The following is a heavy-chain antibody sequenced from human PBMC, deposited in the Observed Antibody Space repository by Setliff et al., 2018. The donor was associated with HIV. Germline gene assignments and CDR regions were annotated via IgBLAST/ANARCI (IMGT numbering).Heavy chain of an antibody. Sequence: ASVKVSCKTSGYAFTDYSIHWVRQAPGQGLEWVGRINPDSRGTNYAQTFQGRVTMTRDTSVSTAYMELSRLKSDDTVVFYCARGVKGIATTGKYYFDYWGQGTLVTVSS. V-gene: IGHV1-2*05. D-gene: IGHD6-13*01. CDR1: GYAFTDYS. CDR2: INPDSRGT. J-gene: IGHJ4*02. CDR3: ARGVKGIATTGKYYFDY.